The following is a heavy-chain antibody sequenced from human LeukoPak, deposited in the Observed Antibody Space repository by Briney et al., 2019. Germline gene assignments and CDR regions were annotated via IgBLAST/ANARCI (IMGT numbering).Heavy chain of an antibody. V-gene: IGHV4-30-2*01. CDR1: GGSISSGDFY. J-gene: IGHJ4*02. CDR3: ASSYSGYELDY. CDR2: IYHSGST. Sequence: SETLSLTCTVSGGSISSGDFYWSWIRQPPGKGLEWIGYIYHSGSTYYNPSLKSRVTISVDRSKNQFSLKLSSVTAADTAVYYCASSYSGYELDYWGQGTLVTVSS. D-gene: IGHD5-12*01.